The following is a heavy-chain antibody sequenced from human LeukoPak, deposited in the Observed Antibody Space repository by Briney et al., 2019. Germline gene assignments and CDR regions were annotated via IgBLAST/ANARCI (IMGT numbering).Heavy chain of an antibody. J-gene: IGHJ6*02. V-gene: IGHV1-18*01. CDR3: ARDLSSDYYGMDV. CDR1: GYTFTSYG. Sequence: GAPVKVSCKASGYTFTSYGISWVRQAPGQGLEWMGWISAYNGNTNYAQKLQGRVTMTTDTSTSTAYMELRSLRSDDTAVYYCARDLSSDYYGMDVWGQGTTVAVSS. CDR2: ISAYNGNT.